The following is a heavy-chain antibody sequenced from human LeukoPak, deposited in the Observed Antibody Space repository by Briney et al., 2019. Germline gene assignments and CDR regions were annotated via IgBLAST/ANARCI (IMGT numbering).Heavy chain of an antibody. CDR2: IYYSGST. D-gene: IGHD3-10*01. Sequence: SETLSLTCAVSGGSISSGGYSWSWIRQPPGKGLEWIGYIYYSGSTSYNPSLKSRVTISVDTSKNQLSLELSSVTAADTAVYYCARESNCYGSATGWFDPWGQGTLVTVSS. V-gene: IGHV4-30-4*07. CDR3: ARESNCYGSATGWFDP. CDR1: GGSISSGGYS. J-gene: IGHJ5*02.